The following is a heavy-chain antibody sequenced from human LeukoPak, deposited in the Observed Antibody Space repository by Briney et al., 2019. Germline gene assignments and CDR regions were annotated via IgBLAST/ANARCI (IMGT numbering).Heavy chain of an antibody. V-gene: IGHV1-69*13. D-gene: IGHD4-17*01. CDR2: IIPIFGTA. Sequence: ASVKVSCKASGGTFSSYAISWVRQAPGQGLEWMGGIIPIFGTANYAQKFQGRVTITADESTSTAYMELSSLRSEDTAVYYCARDGIHDYGDYRPGAFDIWGQGTMVTVSS. CDR3: ARDGIHDYGDYRPGAFDI. J-gene: IGHJ3*02. CDR1: GGTFSSYA.